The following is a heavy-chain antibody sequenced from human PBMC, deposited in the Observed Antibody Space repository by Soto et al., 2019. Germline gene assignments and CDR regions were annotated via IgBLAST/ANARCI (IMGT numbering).Heavy chain of an antibody. D-gene: IGHD6-13*01. CDR3: AKKGEGSSSWSFDY. Sequence: QVQLVQSGAEVKKLGSSVKVSCKASGGTFSSYAISWVRQAPGQGLEWMGGIIPIFGTANYAQKFQGRVTITAHESTSTAYMELSSLRSEDTAVYYCAKKGEGSSSWSFDYWGQGTLVTVSS. V-gene: IGHV1-69*12. CDR2: IIPIFGTA. CDR1: GGTFSSYA. J-gene: IGHJ4*02.